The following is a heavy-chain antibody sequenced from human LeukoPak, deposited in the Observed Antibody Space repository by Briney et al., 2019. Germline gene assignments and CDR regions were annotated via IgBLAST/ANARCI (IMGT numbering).Heavy chain of an antibody. Sequence: SETLSLTCTVSGGSISSSTYYWGWIRQPPGKGLEWIGSIYYRGNSYYNPSLKSRVTISVDTSKNHFSLKLRSVTAADTAVYYCARGGSYLSAFDIWGQGTMVTVSS. J-gene: IGHJ3*02. V-gene: IGHV4-39*07. D-gene: IGHD1-26*01. CDR1: GGSISSSTYY. CDR2: IYYRGNS. CDR3: ARGGSYLSAFDI.